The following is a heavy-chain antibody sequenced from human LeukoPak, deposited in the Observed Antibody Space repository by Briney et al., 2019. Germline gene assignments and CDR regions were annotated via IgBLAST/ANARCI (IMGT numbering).Heavy chain of an antibody. CDR1: GYTFTSYD. V-gene: IGHV1-8*01. CDR2: MNPNSGNT. Sequence: ASVKVSCKASGYTFTSYDINWVRQATEQGLEWMGWMNPNSGNTGYAQKFQGRVTMTRNTSISTAYMELSSLRSEDTAVYYCAISEYSSFNWFDPWGQGTLVTVSS. D-gene: IGHD6-6*01. CDR3: AISEYSSFNWFDP. J-gene: IGHJ5*02.